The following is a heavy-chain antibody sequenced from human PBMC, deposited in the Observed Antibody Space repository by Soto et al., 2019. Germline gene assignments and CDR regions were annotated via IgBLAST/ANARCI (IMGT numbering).Heavy chain of an antibody. J-gene: IGHJ5*02. CDR2: IYHSGST. D-gene: IGHD6-19*01. CDR3: ASRRGYSSGFGWFDP. V-gene: IGHV4-4*02. CDR1: SGSISSSNW. Sequence: QVQLQESGPGLVKPSGTLSLTCAVSSGSISSSNWWSWVRQPRGKGLEWIGEIYHSGSTNYNPSLKSRVTISVDKSKNQFSLKLSSVTAADTAVYYCASRRGYSSGFGWFDPWGQGTLVTVSS.